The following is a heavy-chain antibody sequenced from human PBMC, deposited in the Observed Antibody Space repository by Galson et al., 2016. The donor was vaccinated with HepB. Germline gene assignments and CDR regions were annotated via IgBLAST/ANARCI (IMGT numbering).Heavy chain of an antibody. Sequence: SLRLSCAASGFTFSSNGMHWIRQAPGKGLEWVSTISGNGGETFYADSVRGRFTISRDNSWNTLSLQMNSLRAEDTALYYCAKGGHYSPFDPWGQGTLVTVSS. CDR3: AKGGHYSPFDP. CDR2: ISGNGGET. CDR1: GFTFSSNG. V-gene: IGHV3-23*01. J-gene: IGHJ5*02. D-gene: IGHD2-21*01.